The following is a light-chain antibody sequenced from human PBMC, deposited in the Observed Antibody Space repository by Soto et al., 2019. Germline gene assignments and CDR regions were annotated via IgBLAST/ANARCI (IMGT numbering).Light chain of an antibody. Sequence: DIQMTQSPSSLSASVGDRVTITCRASQGIYNYLAWYQQKPGKAPKLLIYAASTLEAGVPSRFSGSGSGTDFTLTISSLQPEDVATYYGHKYNSALLTFGQGTRLEI. CDR3: HKYNSALLT. V-gene: IGKV1-27*01. CDR2: AAS. J-gene: IGKJ5*01. CDR1: QGIYNY.